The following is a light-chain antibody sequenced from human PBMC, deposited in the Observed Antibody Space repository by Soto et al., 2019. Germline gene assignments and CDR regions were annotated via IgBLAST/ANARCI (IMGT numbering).Light chain of an antibody. V-gene: IGKV3-11*01. CDR1: QSLNND. J-gene: IGKJ2*01. CDR3: QHRSNWPPYT. Sequence: EIVLTQSPAALSLSPGETATLYCRASQSLNNDLAWYQQKPGQAPRLLIYDASDRATGVPARFRGSGSGTDFTLTITSLDPEDFAVYYCQHRSNWPPYTFGQGTKLEI. CDR2: DAS.